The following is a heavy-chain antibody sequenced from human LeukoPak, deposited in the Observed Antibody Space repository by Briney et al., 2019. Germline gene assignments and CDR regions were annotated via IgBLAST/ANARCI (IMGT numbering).Heavy chain of an antibody. J-gene: IGHJ4*02. Sequence: GASVKVSCKASGYTFTSYGISWVRQAPGQGLEWMGWISAYNGNTNYAQKLQGRVTMTTDTSTSAAYMELRSLRSDDTAVYYCARETGYCSGGSCPNDYWGQGTLVTVSS. CDR1: GYTFTSYG. V-gene: IGHV1-18*01. CDR3: ARETGYCSGGSCPNDY. D-gene: IGHD2-15*01. CDR2: ISAYNGNT.